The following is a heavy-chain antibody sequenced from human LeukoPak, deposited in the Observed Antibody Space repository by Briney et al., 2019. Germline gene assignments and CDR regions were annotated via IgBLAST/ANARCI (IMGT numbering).Heavy chain of an antibody. CDR3: VKGDYYGSGSYYNQRAFDI. V-gene: IGHV3-23*01. CDR1: GFTFTSYA. D-gene: IGHD3-10*01. J-gene: IGHJ3*02. CDR2: ISGSGGST. Sequence: GGSLRLSCAASGFTFTSYAMSWVRQAPGKGLEWVSAISGSGGSTYYADSVKGRFTISRDNSKNTLYLQMNSPRAEDTAVYYCVKGDYYGSGSYYNQRAFDIWGQGTLVTVSS.